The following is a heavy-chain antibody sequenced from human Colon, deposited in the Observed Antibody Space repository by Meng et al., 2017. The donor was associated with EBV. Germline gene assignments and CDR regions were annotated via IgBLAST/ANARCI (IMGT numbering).Heavy chain of an antibody. Sequence: GQLQESGPGLGKPSETLSLTCAVSGDSLSSANWWSWVRQPPGKGLEWIGEIHHNGNTNYNPSLKSRVTISVDKSKNQFVLKVTSVTAADTAVYYCARTAICIGGSCTTWDYWGQGALVTVSS. J-gene: IGHJ4*02. CDR1: GDSLSSANW. D-gene: IGHD2-15*01. CDR3: ARTAICIGGSCTTWDY. CDR2: IHHNGNT. V-gene: IGHV4-4*02.